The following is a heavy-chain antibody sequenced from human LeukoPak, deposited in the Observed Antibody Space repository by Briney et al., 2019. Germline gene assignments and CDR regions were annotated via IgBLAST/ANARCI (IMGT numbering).Heavy chain of an antibody. J-gene: IGHJ4*02. CDR3: AAGLYSSGHMPLDFDY. CDR2: IVVGSGNT. Sequence: GASVKVSCKASGFTFTSSAMQWVRQARGQRLEWIGWIVVGSGNTNYAQKFQERVTITRDMSTSTAYMELSSLGSEDTAVYYCAAGLYSSGHMPLDFDYWGQGTLVTVSS. D-gene: IGHD6-19*01. V-gene: IGHV1-58*02. CDR1: GFTFTSSA.